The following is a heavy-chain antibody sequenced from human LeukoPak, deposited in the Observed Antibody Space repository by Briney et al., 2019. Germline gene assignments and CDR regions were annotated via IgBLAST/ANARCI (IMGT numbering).Heavy chain of an antibody. CDR2: VYYSGRA. CDR3: ARDGDFWSGYYLGGYMDV. CDR1: GGSISTTTYY. V-gene: IGHV4-39*07. Sequence: PSETLSLTCTVSGGSISTTTYYWGWIRQPPGKGLEWIGTVYYSGRAYYNPSLKSRVTISVDTSKNQFSLKLSSVTAADTAVYYCARDGDFWSGYYLGGYMDVWGKGTTVTVSS. J-gene: IGHJ6*03. D-gene: IGHD3-3*01.